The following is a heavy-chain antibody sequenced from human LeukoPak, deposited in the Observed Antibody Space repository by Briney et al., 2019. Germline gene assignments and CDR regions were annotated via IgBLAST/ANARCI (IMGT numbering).Heavy chain of an antibody. Sequence: ASVKVSCKASGYTFTGYYMHWVRQAPGQGLEWMGWINLNSGGTNYAQKFRGRVTMTRDTSISTAYMELSRLRSDDTAVYYCARGGNRVPVLNWGQGTLVTVSS. CDR2: INLNSGGT. J-gene: IGHJ4*02. V-gene: IGHV1-2*02. CDR1: GYTFTGYY. D-gene: IGHD1-14*01. CDR3: ARGGNRVPVLN.